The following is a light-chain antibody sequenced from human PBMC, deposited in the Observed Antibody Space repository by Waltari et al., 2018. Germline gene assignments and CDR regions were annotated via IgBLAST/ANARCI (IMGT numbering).Light chain of an antibody. Sequence: EIVLTQSPGTLSLSPGERATLSCRASQSISSSYLDWYQQKLGQAPRLFIYGASTRATGIPDRFSGSGSGTDFTLTISRLEPEDFAVYYCQYYSTSPPYTFGQGTKLEIK. CDR1: QSISSSY. J-gene: IGKJ2*01. V-gene: IGKV3-20*01. CDR2: GAS. CDR3: QYYSTSPPYT.